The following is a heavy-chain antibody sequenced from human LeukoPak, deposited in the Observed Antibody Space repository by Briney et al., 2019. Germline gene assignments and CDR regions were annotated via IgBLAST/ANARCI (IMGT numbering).Heavy chain of an antibody. CDR2: ISSSGSTI. D-gene: IGHD3-22*01. J-gene: IGHJ4*02. CDR1: GFTFSSYQ. Sequence: GGSLRLSCAASGFTFSSYQMNWVRQAPGKGLEWVSYISSSGSTIYYADSVKGRFTISRDSAKNSLYLQMDSLGAEDTAVYYCARSDTSGYYHIPIDYWGQGTLVTVSS. V-gene: IGHV3-48*03. CDR3: ARSDTSGYYHIPIDY.